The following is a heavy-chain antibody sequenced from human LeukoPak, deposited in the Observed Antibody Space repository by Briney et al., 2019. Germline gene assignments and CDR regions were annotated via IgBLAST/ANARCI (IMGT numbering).Heavy chain of an antibody. Sequence: ASVKVSCKASGYTFTSYDINWVRQATGQGLEWMGWMNPNSGNTGYAQKFQGRVTMTRNTSISTACMELSSLRSEDTAVYYCARGPLYYYDSSGPFYFDYWGQGTLVTVSS. J-gene: IGHJ4*02. CDR3: ARGPLYYYDSSGPFYFDY. CDR2: MNPNSGNT. CDR1: GYTFTSYD. D-gene: IGHD3-22*01. V-gene: IGHV1-8*01.